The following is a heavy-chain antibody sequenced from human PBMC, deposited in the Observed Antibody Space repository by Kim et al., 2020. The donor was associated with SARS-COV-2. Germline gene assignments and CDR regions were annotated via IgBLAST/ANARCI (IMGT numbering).Heavy chain of an antibody. CDR3: ARKTHYYDSSGYSKNAFDI. J-gene: IGHJ3*02. Sequence: GRFTISRDNSKNTLYLQMNSLRAEDTAVYYCARKTHYYDSSGYSKNAFDIWGQGTMVTVSS. V-gene: IGHV3-30*07. D-gene: IGHD3-22*01.